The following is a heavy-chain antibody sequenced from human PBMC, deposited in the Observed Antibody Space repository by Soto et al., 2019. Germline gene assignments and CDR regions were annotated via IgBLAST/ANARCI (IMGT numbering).Heavy chain of an antibody. D-gene: IGHD1-1*01. J-gene: IGHJ4*02. CDR3: AGSSRSSRTQFDC. Sequence: SVKVSCKASGGTFSSYAISWVRQAPGQGLEWMGGIIPIFGTANYAQKFQGRVTITADESTSTAYMELSSLRSEDTAVYYCAGSSRSSRTQFDCWGQGTLVTVAS. CDR2: IIPIFGTA. V-gene: IGHV1-69*13. CDR1: GGTFSSYA.